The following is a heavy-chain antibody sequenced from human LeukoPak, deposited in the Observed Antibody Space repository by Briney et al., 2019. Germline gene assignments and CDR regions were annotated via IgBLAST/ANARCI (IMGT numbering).Heavy chain of an antibody. CDR3: ARGWQLHD. J-gene: IGHJ4*02. CDR1: GQTLRASG. CDR2: ISASKGNI. V-gene: IGHV1-18*01. Sequence: GSVTVSCKVSGQTLRASGISWVRQAPGQGLEWMGWISASKGNIKYAQKFQDRVSMTTDTSTNTAYLEMRSLSCDDTALYYCARGWQLHDWGQGTLVTVSS. D-gene: IGHD4-23*01.